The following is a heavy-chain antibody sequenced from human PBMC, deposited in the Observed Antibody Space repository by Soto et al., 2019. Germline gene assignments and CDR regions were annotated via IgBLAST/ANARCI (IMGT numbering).Heavy chain of an antibody. J-gene: IGHJ6*02. CDR3: ARDPSAYDEDYYYYGMDV. Sequence: GASVKVSCKASGGTFSSYAISWVRQAPGQGLEWMGGIIPIFGTANYAQKFQGRVTITADESTSTAYMELSSLRSEDTAVYYCARDPSAYDEDYYYYGMDVWGQGTTVTVSS. CDR2: IIPIFGTA. CDR1: GGTFSSYA. V-gene: IGHV1-69*13. D-gene: IGHD3-3*01.